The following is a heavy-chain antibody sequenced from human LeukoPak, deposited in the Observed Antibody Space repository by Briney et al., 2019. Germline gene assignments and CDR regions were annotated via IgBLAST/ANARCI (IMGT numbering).Heavy chain of an antibody. CDR2: ISSSGSTI. V-gene: IGHV3-48*04. Sequence: PGGSLRLSCAASGFTFSSYSMNWVRQAPGKGLEWVSYISSSGSTIYYADSVKGRFTISRDNAKNSLYLQMNSLRAEDTAVYYCAREFFGRYLDYWGQGTLVTVSS. CDR1: GFTFSSYS. J-gene: IGHJ4*02. CDR3: AREFFGRYLDY. D-gene: IGHD3-10*01.